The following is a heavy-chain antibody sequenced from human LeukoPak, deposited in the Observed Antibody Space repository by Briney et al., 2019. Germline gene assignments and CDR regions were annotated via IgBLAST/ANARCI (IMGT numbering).Heavy chain of an antibody. CDR2: INHSGST. J-gene: IGHJ4*02. CDR3: ARDQVLLWFGEFSPFDY. CDR1: GGSFSGYY. D-gene: IGHD3-10*01. Sequence: SETLSLTCAVYGGSFSGYYWSWIRQPPGKGLEWIGEINHSGSTNYNPSLKSRVTISVDTSKNQFSLKLSSVTAADTAVYYCARDQVLLWFGEFSPFDYWGQGTLVTVSS. V-gene: IGHV4-34*01.